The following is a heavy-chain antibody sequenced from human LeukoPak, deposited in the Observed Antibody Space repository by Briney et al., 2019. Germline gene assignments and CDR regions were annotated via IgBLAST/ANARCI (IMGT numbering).Heavy chain of an antibody. CDR3: ARKKSYSSGWYWFDP. Sequence: ASVKVSCKASGYTFTSYDINWVRQATGQGLEWMGWMNPNSGNTGYAQKFQGRVTMTRNTSISTAYMELSSLRSEDTAVYYCARKKSYSSGWYWFDPWGQGTLVTVSS. J-gene: IGHJ5*02. D-gene: IGHD6-19*01. CDR1: GYTFTSYD. CDR2: MNPNSGNT. V-gene: IGHV1-8*01.